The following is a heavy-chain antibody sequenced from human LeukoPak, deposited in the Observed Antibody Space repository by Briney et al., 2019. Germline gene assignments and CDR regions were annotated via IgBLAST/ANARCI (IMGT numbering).Heavy chain of an antibody. Sequence: GGSLRLSCAASGFTFSSYAMHWVRQAPGKGLEWVAVISYDGSNKYYADSVKGRFTISRDNSKNTLYLQMNSLRAEDTAVYYCARKRRWLQSAPVDYWGQGTLVTVSS. D-gene: IGHD5-24*01. V-gene: IGHV3-30-3*01. CDR3: ARKRRWLQSAPVDY. CDR2: ISYDGSNK. J-gene: IGHJ4*02. CDR1: GFTFSSYA.